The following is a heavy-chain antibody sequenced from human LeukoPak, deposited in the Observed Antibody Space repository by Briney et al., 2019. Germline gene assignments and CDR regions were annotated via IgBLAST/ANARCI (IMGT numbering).Heavy chain of an antibody. CDR1: GASINRGTHY. CDR3: ARDRSYYSDTGADY. Sequence: SETLSLTCTVPGASINRGTHYWSWVRQAAGKGLEWLGRVYATGNTNYNPSLWSRLSISIHTSRNQFSLRLSSVTAADTAIYYCARDRSYYSDTGADYWGQGIMVIVSS. J-gene: IGHJ4*02. D-gene: IGHD3-22*01. CDR2: VYATGNT. V-gene: IGHV4-61*02.